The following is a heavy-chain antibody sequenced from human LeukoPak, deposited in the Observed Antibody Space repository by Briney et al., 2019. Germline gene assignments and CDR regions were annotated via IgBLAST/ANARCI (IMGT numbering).Heavy chain of an antibody. J-gene: IGHJ3*02. CDR1: GFSFSTYR. Sequence: GGSLRLSCAASGFSFSTYRMNWVRQAPGKGLEWVSSISSSSGYIYYAGSLKGRFTISRDNAKNSVYLQMNSLRAEDTAVYYCARDLMGAFDIWGQGTMVTVSS. CDR3: ARDLMGAFDI. V-gene: IGHV3-21*01. CDR2: ISSSSGYI. D-gene: IGHD2-8*01.